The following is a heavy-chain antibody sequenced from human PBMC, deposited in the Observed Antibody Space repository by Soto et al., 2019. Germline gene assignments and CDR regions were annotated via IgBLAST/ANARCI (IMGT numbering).Heavy chain of an antibody. V-gene: IGHV3-21*01. J-gene: IGHJ5*02. D-gene: IGHD3-10*01. CDR3: ARDLRYYGSDWFDP. Sequence: GGSLRLSCAASGFTFSSYSMNWVRQAPGKGLEWVPSISSSSSYIYYADSVKGRFTISRDNAKNSLYLQMNSLRAEDTAVYYCARDLRYYGSDWFDPWGQGTLVTVSS. CDR2: ISSSSSYI. CDR1: GFTFSSYS.